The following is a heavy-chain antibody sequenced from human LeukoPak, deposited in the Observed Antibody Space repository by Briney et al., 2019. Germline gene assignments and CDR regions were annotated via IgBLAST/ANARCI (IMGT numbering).Heavy chain of an antibody. V-gene: IGHV3-30*03. J-gene: IGHJ4*02. CDR3: ARGNYDFWRLSDY. CDR1: GFIFSSYG. Sequence: GGSLRLSCAASGFIFSSYGMHWVRQAPGKGLEWVAVISYDGNNKYYADSVKGRFTISRDNSKNMLYLQMNSLRAEDTAVYYCARGNYDFWRLSDYWGQGTLVTVSS. D-gene: IGHD3-3*01. CDR2: ISYDGNNK.